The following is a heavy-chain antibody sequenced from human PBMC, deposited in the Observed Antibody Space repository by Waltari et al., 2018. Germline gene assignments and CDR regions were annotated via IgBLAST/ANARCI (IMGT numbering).Heavy chain of an antibody. CDR2: IIPILGIA. V-gene: IGHV1-69*08. CDR3: ARDPCSSTSCSPAMGTGLFDY. Sequence: QVQLVQSGAEVKKPGSSVKVSCKASGGTFSSYTISWVRQAPGQGLEWMGRIIPILGIANYAQKFQGRVTITADKATSTAYMELSSLRSEDMAVYYCARDPCSSTSCSPAMGTGLFDYWGQGTLVTVSS. D-gene: IGHD2-2*01. CDR1: GGTFSSYT. J-gene: IGHJ4*02.